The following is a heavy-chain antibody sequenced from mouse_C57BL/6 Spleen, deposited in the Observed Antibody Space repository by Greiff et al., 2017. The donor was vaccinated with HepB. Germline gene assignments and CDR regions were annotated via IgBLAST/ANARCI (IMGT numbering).Heavy chain of an antibody. J-gene: IGHJ2*01. Sequence: EVKLQESGGDLVKPGGSLKLSCAASGFTFSSYGMSWVRQTPDKRLEWVATISSGGSYTYYPDSVKGRFTISRDNAKNTLYLQMSSLKSEDTAMYYCARSSSLYFDYWGQGTTLTVSS. D-gene: IGHD1-1*01. CDR2: ISSGGSYT. CDR1: GFTFSSYG. CDR3: ARSSSLYFDY. V-gene: IGHV5-6*01.